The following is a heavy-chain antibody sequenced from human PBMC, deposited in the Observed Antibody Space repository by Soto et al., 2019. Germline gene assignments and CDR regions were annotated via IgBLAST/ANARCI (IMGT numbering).Heavy chain of an antibody. CDR2: SIPVLGTT. CDR1: GDTFSSYI. V-gene: IGHV1-69*08. D-gene: IGHD2-21*02. J-gene: IGHJ6*02. Sequence: QVQLVQSGAEVKKPGSSVKVSCRSSGDTFSSYIVNWLRQAPGRGLEWVGRSIPVLGTTDYAQSFRGRVTVTGEKSQNKILMGLSRLRFPDTAGYYCGRPRYCGYDWYPETYFGMEVWGQGNPVPLPS. CDR3: GRPRYCGYDWYPETYFGMEV.